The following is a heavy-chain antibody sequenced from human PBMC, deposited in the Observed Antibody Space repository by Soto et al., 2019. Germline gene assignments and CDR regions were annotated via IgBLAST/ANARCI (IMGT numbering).Heavy chain of an antibody. J-gene: IGHJ4*02. CDR1: GDSVSSKSAA. V-gene: IGHV6-1*01. CDR2: TYYRSKWSS. CDR3: ARTGDYLVGY. D-gene: IGHD7-27*01. Sequence: SQTLSLTCAISGDSVSSKSAAWHWIRQSPSRGLEWLGRTYYRSKWSSNYAVPVKSRITINPDTSKNQFSLQLRSVTPDDTAMYYCARTGDYLVGYWGQGTLVTSPQ.